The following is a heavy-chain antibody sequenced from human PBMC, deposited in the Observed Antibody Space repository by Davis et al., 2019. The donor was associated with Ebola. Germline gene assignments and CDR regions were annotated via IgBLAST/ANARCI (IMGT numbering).Heavy chain of an antibody. Sequence: PGGSLRLSCAASGFTFSSYAMHWVRQAPGKGLEWVAVISYDGSNKYYADSVKGRFTISRDNSKNTLYLQMNSLRAEDTAVYYCARDPGYSSGWHFDYWGQGTLVTVSS. J-gene: IGHJ4*02. CDR2: ISYDGSNK. D-gene: IGHD6-19*01. V-gene: IGHV3-30-3*01. CDR3: ARDPGYSSGWHFDY. CDR1: GFTFSSYA.